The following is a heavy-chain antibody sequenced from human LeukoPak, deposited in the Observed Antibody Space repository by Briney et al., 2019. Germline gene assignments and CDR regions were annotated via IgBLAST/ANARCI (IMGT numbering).Heavy chain of an antibody. J-gene: IGHJ4*02. Sequence: GGSLRLSCAASGFTVSSNYMSWVRQAPGEGLEWVSVIYSGGSTYYADSVKGRFTISRDNSKNTLYLQMNSLRAEDTAVYYCARENSDSSGFDYWGQGTLVTVSS. V-gene: IGHV3-66*01. D-gene: IGHD3-22*01. CDR3: ARENSDSSGFDY. CDR1: GFTVSSNY. CDR2: IYSGGST.